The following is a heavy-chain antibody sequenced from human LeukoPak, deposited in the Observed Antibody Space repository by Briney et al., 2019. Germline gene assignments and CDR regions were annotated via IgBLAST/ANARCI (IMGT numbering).Heavy chain of an antibody. CDR2: IYYSGST. D-gene: IGHD6-13*01. Sequence: SETLSLTCTVSGGSISSYYWSWIRQPPGKGLEWIGYIYYSGSTNYNPSLKSRVTMSVDTSKNQFSLKLSSVTAADTAVYYCARDEAAAGTLHDYWGQGTLVTVSS. CDR1: GGSISSYY. J-gene: IGHJ4*02. CDR3: ARDEAAAGTLHDY. V-gene: IGHV4-59*12.